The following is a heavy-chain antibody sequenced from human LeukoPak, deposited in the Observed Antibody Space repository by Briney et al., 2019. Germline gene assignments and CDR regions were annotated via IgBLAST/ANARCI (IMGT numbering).Heavy chain of an antibody. CDR1: GFTFSSYD. CDR2: ISNSGTTM. J-gene: IGHJ3*02. CDR3: TRGDTLI. D-gene: IGHD2-15*01. V-gene: IGHV3-48*03. Sequence: GGSLRLSCAASGFTFSSYDMDWVRQAPGKGLEWVSYISNSGTTMNYADSEKGRFTISRDNAKNSLYLQMNSLRAEDTAVYYCTRGDTLIWGQGTMVTVSS.